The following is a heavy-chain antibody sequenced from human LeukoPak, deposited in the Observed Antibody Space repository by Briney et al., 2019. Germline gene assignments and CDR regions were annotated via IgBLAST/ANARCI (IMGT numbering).Heavy chain of an antibody. CDR1: GFIFSSYG. Sequence: GRSLRLSCAASGFIFSSYGMPWGRQAPGKGLEWVAVISYDGRNKYYADSVKGRFTISRDNSKNTLYLQMNSLRAEDTAVYYCAKEGSGEFHFDNWGQGTLVTVSS. V-gene: IGHV3-30*18. CDR2: ISYDGRNK. J-gene: IGHJ4*02. CDR3: AKEGSGEFHFDN. D-gene: IGHD3-10*01.